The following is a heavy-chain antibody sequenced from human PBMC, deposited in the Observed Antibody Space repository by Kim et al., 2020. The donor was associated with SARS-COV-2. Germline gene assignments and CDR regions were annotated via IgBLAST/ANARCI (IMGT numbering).Heavy chain of an antibody. Sequence: SVKVSCKASGGTFSSYAISWVRQAPGQGLEWMGGIIPIFGTANYAQKFQGRVTITADESTSTAYMELSSLRSEDTAVYYCARDDYYDSSATPLYYYYGMDVWGQGTTVTVSS. V-gene: IGHV1-69*13. CDR2: IIPIFGTA. D-gene: IGHD3-22*01. J-gene: IGHJ6*02. CDR3: ARDDYYDSSATPLYYYYGMDV. CDR1: GGTFSSYA.